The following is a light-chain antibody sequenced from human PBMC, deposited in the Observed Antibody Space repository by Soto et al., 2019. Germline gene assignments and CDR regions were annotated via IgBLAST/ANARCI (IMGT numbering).Light chain of an antibody. V-gene: IGLV2-23*01. Sequence: QSALTQPASVSGSPGQSITISCTGTSSDVGSYDLVSWYQQHPGKAPKLMNYEGSKRPSGVSNRISGSKSGNTASLTISGLQAEDEADYHCCSYAGSSTYVFGSGTKLTVL. CDR1: SSDVGSYDL. J-gene: IGLJ1*01. CDR2: EGS. CDR3: CSYAGSSTYV.